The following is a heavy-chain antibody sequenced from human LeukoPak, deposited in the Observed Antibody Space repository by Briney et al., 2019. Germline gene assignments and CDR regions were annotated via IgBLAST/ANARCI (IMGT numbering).Heavy chain of an antibody. V-gene: IGHV3-23*01. CDR2: ISGSDSTT. Sequence: GGSLRLSCAASRFTFSNYAMSWVRQAPGKGLEWVSTISGSDSTTYYADPVKGRFTVSRDNSKNTLYLQMNSLRAEDTAVYFCAKDRVVRGVMGANDYWGQGALVTVSS. J-gene: IGHJ4*02. CDR1: RFTFSNYA. D-gene: IGHD3-10*01. CDR3: AKDRVVRGVMGANDY.